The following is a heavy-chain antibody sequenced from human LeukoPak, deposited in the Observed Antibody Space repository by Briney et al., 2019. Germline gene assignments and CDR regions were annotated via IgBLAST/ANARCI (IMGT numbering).Heavy chain of an antibody. D-gene: IGHD3-16*01. CDR1: GFXVSNDY. Sequence: GGSLRLSCAASGFXVSNDYITWVRQAPGKGLEWVSFIFAGGSAYYADSVKGRFTISRDRSKNTLFLQMNSLRAEDTAVYYCAKANSYDSYYFDYWGQGALVIVSS. V-gene: IGHV3-66*01. J-gene: IGHJ4*02. CDR3: AKANSYDSYYFDY. CDR2: IFAGGSA.